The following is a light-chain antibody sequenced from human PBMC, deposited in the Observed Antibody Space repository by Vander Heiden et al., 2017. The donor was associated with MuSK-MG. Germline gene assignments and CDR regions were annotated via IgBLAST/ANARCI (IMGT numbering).Light chain of an antibody. CDR1: QSVLYTSNNKNY. Sequence: DIVMTPSPYYLGVSLGERATINCKSSQSVLYTSNNKNYVAWYQQKPGQPPKLLIYWASTRQSGVPERFSGSGSGTDFTLTINNLQAEDVAVYSCQQYHSPPFTFGPGT. V-gene: IGKV4-1*01. CDR3: QQYHSPPFT. CDR2: WAS. J-gene: IGKJ3*01.